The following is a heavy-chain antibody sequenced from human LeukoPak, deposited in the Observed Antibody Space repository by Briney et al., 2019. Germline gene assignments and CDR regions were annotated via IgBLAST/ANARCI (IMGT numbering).Heavy chain of an antibody. J-gene: IGHJ3*02. Sequence: SETLSLTCTVSGYSISSGYYWGWIRQPPGKGLEWIGSIYHSGSTYYNPSLKSRVTISVDTSKNQFSLKLSSVTAADTAVYYCAGGRDYDFWSGFDAFDIWGQGTMDTVSS. CDR2: IYHSGST. CDR1: GYSISSGYY. V-gene: IGHV4-38-2*02. D-gene: IGHD3-3*01. CDR3: AGGRDYDFWSGFDAFDI.